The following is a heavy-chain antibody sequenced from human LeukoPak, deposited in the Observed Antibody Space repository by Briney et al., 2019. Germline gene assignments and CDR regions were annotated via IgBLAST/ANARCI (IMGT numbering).Heavy chain of an antibody. CDR1: GGTFSSYA. Sequence: ASVKVSCKASGGTFSSYAISWVRQAPGKGLEWMGGFDPEDGETIYAQKFQGRVTMTEDTSTDTAYMELSSLRSEDTAVYYCATDSKAVAGAYYFDYWGQGTLVTVSS. CDR2: FDPEDGET. CDR3: ATDSKAVAGAYYFDY. D-gene: IGHD6-19*01. V-gene: IGHV1-24*01. J-gene: IGHJ4*02.